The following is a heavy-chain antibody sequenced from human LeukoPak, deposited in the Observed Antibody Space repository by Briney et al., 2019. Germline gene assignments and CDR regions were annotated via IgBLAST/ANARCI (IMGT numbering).Heavy chain of an antibody. Sequence: GASVKVSCKASGGTFSSYAISWVRQAPGQGLEWMGGIIPIFGTANYAQKFQGRVTITANESTSTAYMELSSLRSEDTAVYYCARGDSSSLTLDYWGQGTLVTVSS. D-gene: IGHD6-6*01. V-gene: IGHV1-69*01. CDR3: ARGDSSSLTLDY. CDR1: GGTFSSYA. J-gene: IGHJ4*02. CDR2: IIPIFGTA.